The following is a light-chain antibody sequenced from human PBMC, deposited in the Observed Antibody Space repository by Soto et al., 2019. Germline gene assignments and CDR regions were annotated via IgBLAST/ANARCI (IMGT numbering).Light chain of an antibody. CDR3: GTWDYRLTTVV. CDR2: DNN. Sequence: QSVLTQPPSVSAASGQNVMISCSGNYSKIGNNFVSWYQRLPGTPPKLLIFDNNKRPSGIPERFSGSKGGTSATLHITGLQTGDEADYYCGTWDYRLTTVVFGGGTKLTVL. CDR1: YSKIGNNF. V-gene: IGLV1-51*01. J-gene: IGLJ2*01.